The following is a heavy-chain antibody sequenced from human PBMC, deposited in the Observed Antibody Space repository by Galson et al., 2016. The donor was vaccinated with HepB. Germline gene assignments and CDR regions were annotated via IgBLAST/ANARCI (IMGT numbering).Heavy chain of an antibody. Sequence: SVKGRFTISRDYSKNTVYLHMNSLKAEDTAVYYCARTKTNSNPFDYWGQGTLVAVSS. V-gene: IGHV3-53*01. D-gene: IGHD4-11*01. CDR3: ARTKTNSNPFDY. J-gene: IGHJ4*02.